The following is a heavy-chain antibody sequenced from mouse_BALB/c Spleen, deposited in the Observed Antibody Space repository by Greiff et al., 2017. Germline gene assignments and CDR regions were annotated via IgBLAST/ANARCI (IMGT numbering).Heavy chain of an antibody. CDR1: GFTFSSYG. V-gene: IGHV5-6-3*01. J-gene: IGHJ2*01. CDR3: ARDLGGNYPFDY. CDR2: INSNGGST. Sequence: EVKLQESGGGLVQPGGSLKLSCAASGFTFSSYGMSWVRQTPDKRLELVATINSNGGSTYYPDSVKGRFTISRDNAKNTLYLQMSSLKSEDTAMYYCARDLGGNYPFDYWGQGTTLTVSS. D-gene: IGHD2-1*01.